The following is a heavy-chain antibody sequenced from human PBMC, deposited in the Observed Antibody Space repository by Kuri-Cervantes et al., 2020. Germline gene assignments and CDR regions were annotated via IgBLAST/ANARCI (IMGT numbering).Heavy chain of an antibody. V-gene: IGHV4-4*02. CDR2: ISHSGST. CDR1: GGSISTNNW. D-gene: IGHD3-22*01. J-gene: IGHJ3*02. CDR3: AREARNYYDSATLGAYDI. Sequence: SETLSLTCAVSGGSISTNNWWSWVRQSPGKGLEWIGEISHSGSTNYNPSLKSRVTMSIDKSKNQFSLKLSSVTAADTAIFYCAREARNYYDSATLGAYDIWGRGTMVTVSS.